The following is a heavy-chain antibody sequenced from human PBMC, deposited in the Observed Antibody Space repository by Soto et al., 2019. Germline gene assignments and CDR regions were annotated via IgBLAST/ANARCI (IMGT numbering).Heavy chain of an antibody. D-gene: IGHD3-9*01. CDR2: MNPNSGNT. CDR1: GYTFTSYG. Sequence: SVKVSCKASGYTFTSYGINWVRHATGQGLEWMGWMNPNSGNTGYAQKFQGRVTMTRYTSISTAYMELSSLRSEDTAVYYCARVVGILTGYPYWGQGTLVTVSS. J-gene: IGHJ4*02. CDR3: ARVVGILTGYPY. V-gene: IGHV1-8*01.